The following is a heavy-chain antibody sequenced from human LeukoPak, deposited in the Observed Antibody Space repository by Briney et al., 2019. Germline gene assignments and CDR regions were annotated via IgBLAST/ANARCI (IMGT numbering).Heavy chain of an antibody. V-gene: IGHV3-30*18. CDR1: GFTFSSYG. CDR2: ISYDGSNK. CDR3: AKSGTDSDY. D-gene: IGHD1-1*01. J-gene: IGHJ4*02. Sequence: GGSLRLSCAASGFTFSSYGMHWVRQAPGKGLEWVAVISYDGSNKYHADSVKGLFTISRDNSKNTLYLQMNSLRAEDTAVYYCAKSGTDSDYWGQGTLVTVSS.